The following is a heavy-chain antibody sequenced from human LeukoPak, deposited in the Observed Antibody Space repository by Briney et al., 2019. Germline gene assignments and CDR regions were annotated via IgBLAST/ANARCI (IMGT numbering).Heavy chain of an antibody. D-gene: IGHD4-23*01. CDR1: GFIFKNFA. J-gene: IGHJ4*02. Sequence: GGSLRLSCVVSGFIFKNFAMSWVRQAPGKGLEWVSAIDGSGSHTFYTDSVKGRFTISRDNSKNTLYLQMNSLRAEDTAAYYCAKGSAKWELYDCWGQRTLVTVSS. CDR3: AKGSAKWELYDC. V-gene: IGHV3-23*05. CDR2: IDGSGSHT.